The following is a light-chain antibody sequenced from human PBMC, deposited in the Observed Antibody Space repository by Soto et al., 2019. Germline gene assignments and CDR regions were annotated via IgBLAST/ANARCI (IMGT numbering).Light chain of an antibody. CDR3: QQRSNWPPTWT. CDR2: EAS. CDR1: QSIGGF. V-gene: IGKV3D-11*02. J-gene: IGKJ1*01. Sequence: EIVMTQSPAILSLSPGERATLFCRASQSIGGFLAWYQQRPGQAPRLLIYEASNRPTGIPARFSGSGPGTDFTLTISSLEPEDFAVYYCQQRSNWPPTWTFGQGTKVDIK.